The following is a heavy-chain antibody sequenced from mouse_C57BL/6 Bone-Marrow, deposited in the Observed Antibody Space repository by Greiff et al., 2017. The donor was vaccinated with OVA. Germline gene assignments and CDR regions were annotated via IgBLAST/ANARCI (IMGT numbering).Heavy chain of an antibody. CDR1: GFSFNTYA. Sequence: EVQVVESGGGLVQPKGSLKLSCAASGFSFNTYAMTWVRQAPGKGLEWVARIRSKSNNYATYYADSVKDRFTISRDDSESMLYLQMNNLKTDDTAMYYCVRQGTTRYYFDYWGQGTTLTVSS. D-gene: IGHD1-1*01. CDR3: VRQGTTRYYFDY. J-gene: IGHJ2*01. V-gene: IGHV10-1*01. CDR2: IRSKSNNYAT.